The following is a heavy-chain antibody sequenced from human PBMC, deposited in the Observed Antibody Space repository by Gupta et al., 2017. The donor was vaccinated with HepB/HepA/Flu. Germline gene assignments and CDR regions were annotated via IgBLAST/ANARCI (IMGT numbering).Heavy chain of an antibody. D-gene: IGHD3-22*01. J-gene: IGHJ3*02. CDR3: TREDPNYYDSSANT. Sequence: EVQLVESGGGLVQPGRSLRLSCTASGFTFGDYAMGWVRQAPGKGLEWVGFIGSKAYGGTTEYAASVKGRFTISRDDSKSIAYLQMNSLKTEDTAVYYCTREDPNYYDSSANTWGQGTMVTVSS. CDR1: GFTFGDYA. CDR2: IGSKAYGGTT. V-gene: IGHV3-49*04.